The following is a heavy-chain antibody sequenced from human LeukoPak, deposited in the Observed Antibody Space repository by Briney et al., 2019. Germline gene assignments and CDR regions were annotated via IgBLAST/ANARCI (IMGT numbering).Heavy chain of an antibody. D-gene: IGHD2-2*02. CDR2: TSYDGSDK. CDR1: GFTFSSYG. Sequence: GGSLRLSCAASGFTFSSYGMHWVRQAPGKGLEWVAVTSYDGSDKYYADSVKGRFTISRDNSKNTLYLQMSSLRAEDTAVYYCAKEESYNAFDIWGQGTMVTVSS. CDR3: AKEESYNAFDI. V-gene: IGHV3-30*18. J-gene: IGHJ3*02.